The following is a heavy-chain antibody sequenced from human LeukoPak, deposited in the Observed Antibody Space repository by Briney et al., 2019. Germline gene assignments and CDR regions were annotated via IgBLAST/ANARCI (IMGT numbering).Heavy chain of an antibody. J-gene: IGHJ3*02. Sequence: GRSLRLSCAASGFTFDDYAMHWVRQAPGKGLEWVSGISWNSGSIGYADSVKGRFTISRDNAKNSLYLQMNSLRAEDTALYCCAKDPASSWRPGAFDIWGQGTMVTVSS. CDR3: AKDPASSWRPGAFDI. CDR2: ISWNSGSI. D-gene: IGHD6-13*01. CDR1: GFTFDDYA. V-gene: IGHV3-9*01.